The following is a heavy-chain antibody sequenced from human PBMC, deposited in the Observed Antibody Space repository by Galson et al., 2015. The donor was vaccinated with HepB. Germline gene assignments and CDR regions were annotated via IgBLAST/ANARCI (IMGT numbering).Heavy chain of an antibody. CDR3: ARDSKTEYYYYGLDV. J-gene: IGHJ6*02. CDR2: VDINGDT. D-gene: IGHD3-16*01. CDR1: GFTFSSYD. V-gene: IGHV3-13*01. Sequence: SLRLSCAASGFTFSSYDMHWVRQTPGKGLEWVSGVDINGDTYYAESVKGRFTISRENAWNSLDLQMNSLRAGDTAVYYCARDSKTEYYYYGLDVWGQGATVTVSS.